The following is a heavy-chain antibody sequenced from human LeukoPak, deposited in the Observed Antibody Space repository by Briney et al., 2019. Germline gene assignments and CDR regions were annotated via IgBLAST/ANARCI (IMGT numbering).Heavy chain of an antibody. D-gene: IGHD2-21*02. CDR3: ARGRKGDFQYNWFDP. CDR2: LIPIFGTA. J-gene: IGHJ5*02. CDR1: GGTFSSYA. Sequence: EASVKVSCKASGGTFSSYAISWVRQAPGQGLEWMGGLIPIFGTANYAQKFQGRVTITADESTSTAYMELSSLRSEDTAVYYCARGRKGDFQYNWFDPWGQRTLVTVSS. V-gene: IGHV1-69*01.